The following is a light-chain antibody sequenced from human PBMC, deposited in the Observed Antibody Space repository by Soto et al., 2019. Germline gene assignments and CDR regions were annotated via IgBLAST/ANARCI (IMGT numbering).Light chain of an antibody. CDR1: SSDVGGYTY. CDR3: SSYTSSSTWV. J-gene: IGLJ3*02. CDR2: EVS. Sequence: QSALTQPASVSGSPGQSITISCTGTSSDVGGYTYVSWYQQHPGKAPKLMIYEVSNQPSGVSNRFSGSKSGNTASLTISGLQADDEADYYCSSYTSSSTWVFGRGTKLTVL. V-gene: IGLV2-14*01.